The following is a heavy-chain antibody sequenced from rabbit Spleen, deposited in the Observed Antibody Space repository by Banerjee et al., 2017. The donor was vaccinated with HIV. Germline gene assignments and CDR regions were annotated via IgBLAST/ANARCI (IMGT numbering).Heavy chain of an antibody. D-gene: IGHD8-1*01. CDR3: SRQYGGGSSDWKL. J-gene: IGHJ4*01. CDR2: IYEVSYNA. Sequence: QSLEESGGGLVQPGASLTLTCKASGFSFSSDFMCWVRQAPGKGLESIGCIYEVSYNAYYASWVKSRFTISKTSSTTVTLQMTSLTAADTATYFCSRQYGGGSSDWKLWGPGTLVTVS. V-gene: IGHV1S40*01. CDR1: GFSFSSDF.